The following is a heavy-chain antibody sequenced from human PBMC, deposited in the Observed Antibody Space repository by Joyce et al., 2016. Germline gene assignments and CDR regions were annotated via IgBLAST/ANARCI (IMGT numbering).Heavy chain of an antibody. CDR1: GFAFSTYT. CDR2: ISDNSRFI. Sequence: EVQLVESGGGLVKPGGSLRLSCAASGFAFSTYTMCLVRQAPGKGLEGVSAISDNSRFIYYADSLKGRFTISRDNAKNALYLQMNSLRAEDTAVYYCGRVDPTEQPIDYWGQGTLVTVSS. J-gene: IGHJ4*02. D-gene: IGHD6-13*01. V-gene: IGHV3-21*01. CDR3: GRVDPTEQPIDY.